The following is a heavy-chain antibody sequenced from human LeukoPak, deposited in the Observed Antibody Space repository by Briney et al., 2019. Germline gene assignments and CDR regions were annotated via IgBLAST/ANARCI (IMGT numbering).Heavy chain of an antibody. CDR1: GGSISSYY. Sequence: SETLSLTCTASGGSISSYYWSWIRQPPGKGLEWIGYIYTSGSTNYNPSLKSRVTISVDTSKNQFSLKLSSVTAADTAVYYCARHRVAAAGTFYYYYYMDVWGKGTTVTVSS. CDR2: IYTSGST. J-gene: IGHJ6*03. D-gene: IGHD6-13*01. CDR3: ARHRVAAAGTFYYYYYMDV. V-gene: IGHV4-4*09.